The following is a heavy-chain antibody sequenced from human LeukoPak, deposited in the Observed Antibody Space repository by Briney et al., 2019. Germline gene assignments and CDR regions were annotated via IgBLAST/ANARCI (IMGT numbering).Heavy chain of an antibody. CDR3: ARVGGQQLVRGRAFDI. Sequence: KPSETLSLTCTVSGGFISSYYWSWIRQPPGKGLEWIGYIYYSGSTNYNPSLKSRVTISVDTSKNQFSLKLSSVTAADTAVYYCARVGGQQLVRGRAFDIWGQGTMVTVSS. V-gene: IGHV4-59*08. CDR2: IYYSGST. D-gene: IGHD6-13*01. J-gene: IGHJ3*02. CDR1: GGFISSYY.